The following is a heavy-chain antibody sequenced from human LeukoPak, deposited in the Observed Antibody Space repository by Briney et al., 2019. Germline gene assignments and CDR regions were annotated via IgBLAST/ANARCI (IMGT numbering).Heavy chain of an antibody. CDR2: ISYDGSNK. CDR1: GFTFSSYG. Sequence: GGSLRLSCAASGFTFSSYGMHWVRQAPGKGLEWVAVISYDGSNKYYADSVRGRFTISRDNSKNTLYLQMNSLRAEDTAVYYCAKVPYGSGSYTFDYWGQGTLVTVSS. V-gene: IGHV3-30*18. D-gene: IGHD3-10*01. J-gene: IGHJ4*02. CDR3: AKVPYGSGSYTFDY.